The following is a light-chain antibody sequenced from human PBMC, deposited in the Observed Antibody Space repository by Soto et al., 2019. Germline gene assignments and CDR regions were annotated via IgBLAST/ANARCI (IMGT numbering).Light chain of an antibody. CDR2: DVS. V-gene: IGKV3-20*01. Sequence: DIVLTQSPGTLSVSPGERATLSCRSSQSVSSNYLAWYQQKPDQAPRLVIYDVSGRATGIPDRFSGSGSGTAFTLTISRLEPEDSAVYYCQQYGSSPTFGQGTKVEIK. CDR1: QSVSSNY. CDR3: QQYGSSPT. J-gene: IGKJ1*01.